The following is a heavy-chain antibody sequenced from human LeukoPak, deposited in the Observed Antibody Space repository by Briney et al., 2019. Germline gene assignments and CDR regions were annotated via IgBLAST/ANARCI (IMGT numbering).Heavy chain of an antibody. CDR2: INWDGGST. Sequence: PGGSLRLSCAASGFTFDDYGMSWVRQAPGKGLEWVSGINWDGGSTGYADSVKGRFTIPRDNAKNSLYLQMNSLRAEDTALYYCARVVGTNYYYYMDVWGKGTTVTVSS. CDR3: ARVVGTNYYYYMDV. CDR1: GFTFDDYG. D-gene: IGHD2-2*01. J-gene: IGHJ6*03. V-gene: IGHV3-20*04.